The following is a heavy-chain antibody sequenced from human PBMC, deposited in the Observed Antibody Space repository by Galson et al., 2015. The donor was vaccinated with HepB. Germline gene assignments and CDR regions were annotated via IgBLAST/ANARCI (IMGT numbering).Heavy chain of an antibody. Sequence: RQPPGKGLEWIGSISYRGTTYYNPSLKSRVTISVDTSKNQFSLRLSSVTATDTALYYCARTMVKTTTSFDYWGQGILVTVSS. CDR2: ISYRGTT. D-gene: IGHD4/OR15-4a*01. J-gene: IGHJ4*02. V-gene: IGHV4-39*01. CDR3: ARTMVKTTTSFDY.